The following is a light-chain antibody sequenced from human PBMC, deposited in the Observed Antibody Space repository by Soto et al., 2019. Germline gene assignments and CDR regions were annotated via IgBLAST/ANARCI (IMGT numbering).Light chain of an antibody. V-gene: IGLV1-40*01. CDR2: ANT. CDR1: SSNIGPTYD. CDR3: QSYDSSLSGYV. Sequence: QAVVTQPPSVSGAQGQRVTISCTGSSSNIGPTYDVHWYQQLPGTAPKLLIYANTNRPSGVPDRFSGSKSGTSASLAITGLQAEDEADYFCQSYDSSLSGYVFGTGTKLTVL. J-gene: IGLJ1*01.